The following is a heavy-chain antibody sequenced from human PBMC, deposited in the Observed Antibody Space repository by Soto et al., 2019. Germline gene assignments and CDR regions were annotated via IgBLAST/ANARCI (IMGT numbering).Heavy chain of an antibody. J-gene: IGHJ4*02. Sequence: VASVKVSCKASGGTFSSYAISWVRQAPGQGLEWMGGIIPIFGTANYAQKFQGRVTITADKSTSTAYMELSSLRSEDTAVYYCARENVMITFGGVKGPFDYWGQGTLVTVSS. D-gene: IGHD3-16*01. CDR3: ARENVMITFGGVKGPFDY. CDR2: IIPIFGTA. CDR1: GGTFSSYA. V-gene: IGHV1-69*06.